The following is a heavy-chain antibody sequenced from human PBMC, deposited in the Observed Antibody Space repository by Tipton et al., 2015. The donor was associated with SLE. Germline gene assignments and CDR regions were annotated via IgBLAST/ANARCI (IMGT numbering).Heavy chain of an antibody. D-gene: IGHD3-22*01. Sequence: TLSLTCTVSGGSISSYYWSWIRQPPGKGLEWIGSIYHSGSTYYNPSLKSRVTISVDTSKNQFSLKLSSVTAADTAVYYCAREVYDSSGYYADYWGQGTLVTVSS. J-gene: IGHJ4*02. CDR1: GGSISSYY. CDR3: AREVYDSSGYYADY. CDR2: IYHSGST. V-gene: IGHV4-59*12.